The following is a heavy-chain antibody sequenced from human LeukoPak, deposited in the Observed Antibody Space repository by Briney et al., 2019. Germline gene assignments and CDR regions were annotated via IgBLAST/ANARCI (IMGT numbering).Heavy chain of an antibody. V-gene: IGHV3-21*01. J-gene: IGHJ6*02. Sequence: PGGSLRLSCAASGFTFSSYSMNWVRQAPGKGLEWVSSISSSSSYIYYADSVKGRFTISRDNAKTSLYLQMNSLRAEDTAVYYCARMFCSGGSCYPVRFYYYYYGMDVWGQGTTVTVSS. CDR2: ISSSSSYI. D-gene: IGHD2-15*01. CDR1: GFTFSSYS. CDR3: ARMFCSGGSCYPVRFYYYYYGMDV.